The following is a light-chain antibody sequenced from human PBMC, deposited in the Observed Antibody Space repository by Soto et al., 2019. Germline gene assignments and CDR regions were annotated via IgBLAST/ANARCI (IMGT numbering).Light chain of an antibody. V-gene: IGKV3-20*01. CDR3: HQYGTSPAT. CDR1: QSVRSDC. CDR2: GVS. Sequence: EIVLTQSPDSLYLSPGKIATRSCRASQSVRSDCFAWYQQEPGQAPRVIIFGVSTRATGIPDRFSGSVSGTDFTLTISRLEPEDFAVFYCHQYGTSPATFGQGTKV. J-gene: IGKJ1*01.